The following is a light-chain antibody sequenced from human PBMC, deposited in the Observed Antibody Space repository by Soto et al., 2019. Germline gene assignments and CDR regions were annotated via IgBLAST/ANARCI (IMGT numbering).Light chain of an antibody. V-gene: IGLV1-40*01. Sequence: QSVLTQPPSVSGAPGQRVTISCTGSSSNIGAGYDVHWYQQLPGTAPKLLIYGNSNRPSGVPDRFSGSKSGTSASLAITGLKAEDEADYYCQSYDSSLSGYVVFGGGTKLTLL. CDR2: GNS. CDR3: QSYDSSLSGYVV. CDR1: SSNIGAGYD. J-gene: IGLJ2*01.